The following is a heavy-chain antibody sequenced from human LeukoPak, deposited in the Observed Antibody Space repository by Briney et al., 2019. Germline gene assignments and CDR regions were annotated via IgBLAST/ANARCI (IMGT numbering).Heavy chain of an antibody. V-gene: IGHV4-31*03. CDR3: ARDKGYSSSWESLNWFDL. CDR2: IYYSGST. CDR1: GGSISSGGYY. D-gene: IGHD6-13*01. Sequence: SQTLSLTCTVSGGSISSGGYYWGWLRQHPGKGLEWIVYIYYSGSTYYNPSLKSRVTISVDTSKNQFSLKLSSVTAAGTAVYYCARDKGYSSSWESLNWFDLWGQGTLVTVSS. J-gene: IGHJ5*02.